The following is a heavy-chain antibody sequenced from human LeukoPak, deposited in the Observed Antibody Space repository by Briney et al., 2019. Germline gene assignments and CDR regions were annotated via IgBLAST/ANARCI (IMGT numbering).Heavy chain of an antibody. CDR2: IYYSGST. Sequence: SETLSLTCTVSGGSISSSSYYWGWIRQPPGKGLEWIGSIYYSGSTYYNPSLKSRVTVSVDTSKNQFSLKLGSVTAGDTVVYYCARHGSIATGTFTHWGQGTLVTVSS. CDR3: ARHGSIATGTFTH. J-gene: IGHJ4*02. CDR1: GGSISSSSYY. V-gene: IGHV4-39*01. D-gene: IGHD6-13*01.